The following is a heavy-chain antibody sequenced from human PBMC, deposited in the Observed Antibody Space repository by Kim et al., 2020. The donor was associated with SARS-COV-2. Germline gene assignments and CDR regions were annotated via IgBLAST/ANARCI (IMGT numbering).Heavy chain of an antibody. V-gene: IGHV3-7*01. CDR3: ARDHYRYEALGLDY. Sequence: GGSLRLSCTASGFTFSDYWMTWVRHAPGKGLEWVANIKGDGSERYYVQSVKGRFTISRDNAKNSLYLQMHSPRVDDTAVYYCARDHYRYEALGLDYWGQG. CDR2: IKGDGSER. D-gene: IGHD3-16*02. CDR1: GFTFSDYW. J-gene: IGHJ4*02.